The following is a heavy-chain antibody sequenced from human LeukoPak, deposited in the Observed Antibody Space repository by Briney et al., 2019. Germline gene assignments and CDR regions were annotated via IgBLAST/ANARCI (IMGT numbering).Heavy chain of an antibody. CDR3: AKYPQGSGSYLYDY. Sequence: GGSLRLSCAASGFTFSSYAMSWVRQAPGKGLEWVSAISGSGGSTYYADSVKGRFTISRDNSKNTLYLQMNSLRAEDTAVYYSAKYPQGSGSYLYDYWGQGTLVTVSS. CDR2: ISGSGGST. J-gene: IGHJ4*02. CDR1: GFTFSSYA. V-gene: IGHV3-23*01. D-gene: IGHD3-10*01.